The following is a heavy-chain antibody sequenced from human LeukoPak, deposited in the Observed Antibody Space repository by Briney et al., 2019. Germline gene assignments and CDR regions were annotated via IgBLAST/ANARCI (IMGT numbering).Heavy chain of an antibody. CDR2: IIPIFGTA. CDR3: ARTLAYYGSGSYSELDY. CDR1: GGTFSSYA. D-gene: IGHD3-10*01. Sequence: SVKVSCKASGGTFSSYAISWVRQAPGQGLEWVGGIIPIFGTANYAQKFQGRVTITADESTSTAYMELSSLRSEDTAVYYCARTLAYYGSGSYSELDYWGQGTLVTVSS. J-gene: IGHJ4*02. V-gene: IGHV1-69*13.